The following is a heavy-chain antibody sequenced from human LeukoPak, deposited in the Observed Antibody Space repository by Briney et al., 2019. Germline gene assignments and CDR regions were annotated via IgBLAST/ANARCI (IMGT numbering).Heavy chain of an antibody. J-gene: IGHJ5*02. CDR3: ARQEYCSGGSCYTWFDP. D-gene: IGHD2-15*01. CDR1: GYSINNYW. Sequence: GESLKISCKGSGYSINNYWIGWVRQMPGKGLEWMGIIYPADSDIRYSPSFQGQVTISADKSISTAYLQWSSLKASDTAMYYCARQEYCSGGSCYTWFDPWGQGTLVTGSP. CDR2: IYPADSDI. V-gene: IGHV5-51*01.